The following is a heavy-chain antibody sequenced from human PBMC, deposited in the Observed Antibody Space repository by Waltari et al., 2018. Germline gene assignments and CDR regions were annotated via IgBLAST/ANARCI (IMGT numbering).Heavy chain of an antibody. Sequence: EVQLVESGGGLVQPGGSLRLSCAASGFTVGSNYMSWVRQAPGKGLEWVTVIYSGGSTYYAESWKGRFTISRDNSKNTLYLQMNSLRAEETAVYYCARMYYDFWSGYYGGFDYWGQGTLVTVSS. V-gene: IGHV3-66*02. J-gene: IGHJ4*02. CDR3: ARMYYDFWSGYYGGFDY. D-gene: IGHD3-3*01. CDR1: GFTVGSNY. CDR2: IYSGGST.